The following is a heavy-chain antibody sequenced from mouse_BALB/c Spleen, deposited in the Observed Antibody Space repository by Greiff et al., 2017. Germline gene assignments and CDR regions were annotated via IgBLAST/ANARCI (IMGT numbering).Heavy chain of an antibody. V-gene: IGHV5-12-1*01. Sequence: EVKLVESGGGLVKLGGSLKLSCAASGFTFSSYDMSWVRQTPEKRLEWVAYISSGGGSTYYPDTVKGRFTISRDNAKNTLYLQMSSLKSEDTAMYYCARDYYGNAYYAMDYWGQGTSVTVSS. CDR3: ARDYYGNAYYAMDY. J-gene: IGHJ4*01. D-gene: IGHD1-1*01. CDR2: ISSGGGST. CDR1: GFTFSSYD.